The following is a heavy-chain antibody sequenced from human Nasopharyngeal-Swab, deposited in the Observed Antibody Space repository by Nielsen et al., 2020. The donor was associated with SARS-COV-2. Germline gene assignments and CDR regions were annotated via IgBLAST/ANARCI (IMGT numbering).Heavy chain of an antibody. J-gene: IGHJ4*02. CDR1: GSTFSSYG. Sequence: GESLKISCAASGSTFSSYGMHWVRQAPGKGLEWVAVIWYDGSNKYYADSVKGRFTISRDNSKDTLYLQMNSLRAEDTAVYYCARGDVVVPAASDYWGQGTLVTVSS. D-gene: IGHD2-2*01. CDR2: IWYDGSNK. V-gene: IGHV3-33*01. CDR3: ARGDVVVPAASDY.